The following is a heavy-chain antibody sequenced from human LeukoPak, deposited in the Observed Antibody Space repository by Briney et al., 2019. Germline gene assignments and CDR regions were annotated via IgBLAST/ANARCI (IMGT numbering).Heavy chain of an antibody. V-gene: IGHV3-23*01. J-gene: IGHJ4*02. Sequence: GGSLRLSCAASGFTFRSYGMSWVRQAPGKGLEWVSGISDSVDSTYYADSVKGRFTISRDNAKNSLYLQMNSLRAEDTAVYYCARGGYYYDSSGYSDYWGQGTLVTVSS. CDR1: GFTFRSYG. CDR3: ARGGYYYDSSGYSDY. CDR2: ISDSVDST. D-gene: IGHD3-22*01.